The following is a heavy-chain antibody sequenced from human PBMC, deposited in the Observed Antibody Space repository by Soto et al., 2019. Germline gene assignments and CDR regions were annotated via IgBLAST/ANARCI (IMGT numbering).Heavy chain of an antibody. J-gene: IGHJ4*02. CDR2: IWYDGSNK. CDR3: ARETPYSDIVVVPAAKISCFDY. CDR1: GFTFSSYG. D-gene: IGHD2-2*01. V-gene: IGHV3-33*01. Sequence: GGSLRLSCAASGFTFSSYGMHWVRQAPGKGLEWVAVIWYDGSNKYYADSVKGRFTISRDNSKNTLYLQMNSLRAEDTAVYYCARETPYSDIVVVPAAKISCFDYWGQGTLVTAPQ.